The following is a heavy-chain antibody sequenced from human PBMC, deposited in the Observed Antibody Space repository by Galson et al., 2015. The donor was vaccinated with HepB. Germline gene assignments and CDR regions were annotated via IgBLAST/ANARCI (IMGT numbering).Heavy chain of an antibody. CDR3: ARDYASIQEVVGMDV. CDR1: GYTFTSYG. Sequence: SAKASCKASGYTFTSYGISWVRQAPGQGLEWMAWISAYNGNTNYAQKLQGRVTMTTDTSTSTAYMELRSLRSDDTAVYYCARDYASIQEVVGMDVWGQGTTVTVSS. CDR2: ISAYNGNT. D-gene: IGHD2-15*01. J-gene: IGHJ6*02. V-gene: IGHV1-18*04.